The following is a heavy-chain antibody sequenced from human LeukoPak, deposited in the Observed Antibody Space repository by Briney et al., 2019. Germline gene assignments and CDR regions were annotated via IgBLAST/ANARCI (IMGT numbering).Heavy chain of an antibody. CDR3: AKARSGSYYDYFQH. Sequence: GGSLRLSCAASGFTFDDYAIHWVRQAPGKGLEWVSGISWNSVNIDYADSVKGRFTISRDNAKNSLYLQMNSLRAEDTALYYCAKARSGSYYDYFQHWGQGTLVTVSS. V-gene: IGHV3-9*01. CDR2: ISWNSVNI. J-gene: IGHJ1*01. CDR1: GFTFDDYA. D-gene: IGHD1-26*01.